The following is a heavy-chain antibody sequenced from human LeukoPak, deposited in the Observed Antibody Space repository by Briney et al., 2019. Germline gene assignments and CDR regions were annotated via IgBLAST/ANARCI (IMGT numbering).Heavy chain of an antibody. CDR2: ISPTGGST. Sequence: ASVKVSCKAFGYAFTSNYMHWVRQAPGQGPEWMGVISPTGGSTTYAQKFQDRLTLTRDMSTSTDYLELSSLRSEDTAVYYCARDNSVRDEAWWFNPWGQGTLVTVSS. D-gene: IGHD5-24*01. CDR3: ARDNSVRDEAWWFNP. CDR1: GYAFTSNY. V-gene: IGHV1-46*01. J-gene: IGHJ5*02.